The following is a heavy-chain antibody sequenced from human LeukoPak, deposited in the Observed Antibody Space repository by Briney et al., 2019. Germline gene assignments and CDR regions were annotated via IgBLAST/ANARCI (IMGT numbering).Heavy chain of an antibody. CDR3: ARGPPLLTDALDI. V-gene: IGHV3-30*02. CDR2: IRYDGSNK. Sequence: PGGSLRLSCAASGFTFSSYDIHWVRQAPGKGLEWVAFIRYDGSNKYYADSVKGRFTISRDNSKNTLYLQMNSLRAEDTAVYYCARGPPLLTDALDIWGQGTMVTVSS. D-gene: IGHD2-21*02. CDR1: GFTFSSYD. J-gene: IGHJ3*02.